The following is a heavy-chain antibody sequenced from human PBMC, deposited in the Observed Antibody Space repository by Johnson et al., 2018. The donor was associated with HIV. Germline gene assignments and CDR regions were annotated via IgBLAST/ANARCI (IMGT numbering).Heavy chain of an antibody. J-gene: IGHJ3*02. D-gene: IGHD1-26*01. CDR1: GFAFRNYG. Sequence: QVQLVESGGGVVQPGTSLRLSCAASGFAFRNYGMHWVRQAPGKGLEWVALIWYDGTNKYYADSVKGRFTISRDNSKNTLYLQMNGLRAEDTAVYYCATFGGGSFHAFDIWGQGTMVTVSS. CDR3: ATFGGGSFHAFDI. V-gene: IGHV3-33*01. CDR2: IWYDGTNK.